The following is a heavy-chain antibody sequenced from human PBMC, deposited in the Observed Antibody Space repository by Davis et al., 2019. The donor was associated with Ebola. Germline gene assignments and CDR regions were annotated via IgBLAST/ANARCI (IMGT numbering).Heavy chain of an antibody. Sequence: GESLKISCAASGFIFRSYVMSWVRQAPGKGLEWVSTLGLGADTYYADSVKGRFTISRDNSKNTLYLQMNSLRVEDTAIYYCAKDTSNVWFDVWGPGTMVTVSS. J-gene: IGHJ3*01. CDR1: GFIFRSYV. V-gene: IGHV3-23*01. CDR2: LGLGADT. CDR3: AKDTSNVWFDV. D-gene: IGHD6-19*01.